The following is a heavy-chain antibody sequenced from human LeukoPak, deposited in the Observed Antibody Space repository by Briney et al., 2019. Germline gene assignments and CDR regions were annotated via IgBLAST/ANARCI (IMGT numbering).Heavy chain of an antibody. J-gene: IGHJ4*02. V-gene: IGHV3-43*02. D-gene: IGHD1-1*01. CDR1: GFTFAAHS. CDR3: AKRSGAPNNFDF. Sequence: GGSLTLSCAASGFTFAAHSMHWDRQLPGKGLEWVSLISGDGGSKHYAASVKGRFTISRDNSEASLFLQMRSLRSEDTAFYYCAKRSGAPNNFDFWGQGALVTVSS. CDR2: ISGDGGSK.